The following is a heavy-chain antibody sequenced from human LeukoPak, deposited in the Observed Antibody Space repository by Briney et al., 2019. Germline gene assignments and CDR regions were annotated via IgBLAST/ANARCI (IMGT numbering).Heavy chain of an antibody. V-gene: IGHV1-18*01. CDR2: ISAYNGNT. D-gene: IGHD6-13*01. J-gene: IGHJ4*02. CDR3: ARDCGLGYSSSCHFDY. CDR1: GYTFTSYG. Sequence: GASVKVSCKASGYTFTSYGISWVRQAPGQGLEWVGWISAYNGNTNYAQKLQGRVTMTTDTSTSTAYMELRSLRSDDTAVYYCARDCGLGYSSSCHFDYWGQGTLVTVSS.